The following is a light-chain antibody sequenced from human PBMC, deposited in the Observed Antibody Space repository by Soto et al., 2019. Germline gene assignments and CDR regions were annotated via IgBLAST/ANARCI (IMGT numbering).Light chain of an antibody. Sequence: QSALTQPASVSGSPGQSITISCTGTSSDVGSFNLVSWYQQHPGKAPKLMIYEDSQRPSGVSNRFSASKSGNTASLTISGLQAEDEADYYCCSYAGSSTPYVFGTGTQLTVL. CDR3: CSYAGSSTPYV. CDR2: EDS. J-gene: IGLJ1*01. CDR1: SSDVGSFNL. V-gene: IGLV2-23*01.